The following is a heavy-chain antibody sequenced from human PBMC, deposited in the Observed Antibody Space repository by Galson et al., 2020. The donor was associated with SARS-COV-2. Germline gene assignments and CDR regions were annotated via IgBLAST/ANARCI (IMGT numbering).Heavy chain of an antibody. CDR3: VRDAGGLGEFSNFVY. D-gene: IGHD3-16*02. V-gene: IGHV3-30*15. J-gene: IGHJ4*02. Sequence: GGYLRLSCAASGFTFSAFSLHWVRQAPGKGLEWLALISYDGRYIQYGDSVNGRFTISRDNSGRTVYLEMSSLRDEDTAVYYCVRDAGGLGEFSNFVYWGQGTLVTVAS. CDR2: ISYDGRYI. CDR1: GFTFSAFS.